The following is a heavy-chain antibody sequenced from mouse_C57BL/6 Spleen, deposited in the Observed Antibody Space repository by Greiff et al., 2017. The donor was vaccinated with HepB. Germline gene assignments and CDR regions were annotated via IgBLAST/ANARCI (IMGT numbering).Heavy chain of an antibody. CDR1: GYTFTSYW. V-gene: IGHV1-61*01. Sequence: QVQLQQPGAELVRPGSSVKLSCKASGYTFTSYWMDWVKQRPGQGLEWIGNIYPSDSETHYTQKFKDKATLTVDKSSSTAYMQLSSLTSEDSAVYYCARKGQLGRRRGYYFDYWGQGTTLTVSS. CDR2: IYPSDSET. D-gene: IGHD4-1*02. J-gene: IGHJ2*01. CDR3: ARKGQLGRRRGYYFDY.